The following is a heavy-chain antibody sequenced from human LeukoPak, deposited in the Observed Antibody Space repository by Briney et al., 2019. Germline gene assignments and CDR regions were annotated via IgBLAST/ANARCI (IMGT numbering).Heavy chain of an antibody. CDR3: ARSHGSGSYYSLNDY. Sequence: SETLSLTCTVSGYSISSGYYWGWIRPPPGKGLDGIGYIYYCGSTNYNPSLRSRVTISVDTSKNQFSLKLSSVTAADTAVYYCARSHGSGSYYSLNDYWGQGALVTVSS. D-gene: IGHD3-10*01. V-gene: IGHV4-61*01. J-gene: IGHJ4*02. CDR2: IYYCGST. CDR1: GYSISSGYY.